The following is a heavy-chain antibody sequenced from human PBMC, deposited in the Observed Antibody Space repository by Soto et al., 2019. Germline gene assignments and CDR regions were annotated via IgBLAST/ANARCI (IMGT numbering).Heavy chain of an antibody. J-gene: IGHJ4*02. Sequence: SETLSLTCAVSGYSISSGYYWGWMRQPPGKGLEWIGSIYHSGSTDYNQSLKNRVTISVDTSKNQFSLKLGSVTDADAAADYCARAPSPARYYFDYWGQGTLVTVSS. CDR3: ARAPSPARYYFDY. D-gene: IGHD2-2*01. V-gene: IGHV4-38-2*01. CDR2: IYHSGST. CDR1: GYSISSGYY.